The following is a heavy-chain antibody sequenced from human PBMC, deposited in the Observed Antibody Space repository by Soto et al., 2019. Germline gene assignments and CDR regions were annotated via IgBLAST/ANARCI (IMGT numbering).Heavy chain of an antibody. D-gene: IGHD3-3*01. CDR1: GFTFSSYA. V-gene: IGHV3-23*01. J-gene: IGHJ4*02. CDR3: ASDHYDFWSGYSSY. Sequence: PGGSLRLSCAASGFTFSSYAMSWVRQAPGKGLEWVSAISGSGGSTYYADSVKGRFTISRDNSKNTLYLQMNSLRAEDTAVYYCASDHYDFWSGYSSYWGQGTVVTVSS. CDR2: ISGSGGST.